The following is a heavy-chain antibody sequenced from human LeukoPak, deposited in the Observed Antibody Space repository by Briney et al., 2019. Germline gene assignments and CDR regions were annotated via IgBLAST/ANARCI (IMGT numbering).Heavy chain of an antibody. J-gene: IGHJ4*02. CDR2: INPSGGST. Sequence: ASVKVSCKASGYTFTSYYMHWVRQAPGRGLECMGIINPSGGSTTYAQKFQGRVTVTRDTSTSTVYMELSSLRSEDTAVYYCARAPANKYDSRLPEDYWGQGTLVTVSS. CDR1: GYTFTSYY. V-gene: IGHV1-46*01. CDR3: ARAPANKYDSRLPEDY. D-gene: IGHD3-22*01.